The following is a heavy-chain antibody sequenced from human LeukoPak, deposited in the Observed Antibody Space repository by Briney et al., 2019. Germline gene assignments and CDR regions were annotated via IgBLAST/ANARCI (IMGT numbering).Heavy chain of an antibody. CDR1: GYTFTGYY. CDR2: INPNSGGT. D-gene: IGHD3-10*01. V-gene: IGHV1-2*02. Sequence: ASVKVSCKASGYTFTGYYMHWVRQAPGQGLEWMGWINPNSGGTNYAQKFQGRVTMTRDTSISTAYMELGRLRSDDTAVYYCARPSEFGYYYGSGAPYYFDYWGQGTLVTVSS. CDR3: ARPSEFGYYYGSGAPYYFDY. J-gene: IGHJ4*02.